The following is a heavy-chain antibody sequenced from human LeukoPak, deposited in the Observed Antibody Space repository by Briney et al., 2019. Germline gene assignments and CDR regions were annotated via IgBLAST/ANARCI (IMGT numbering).Heavy chain of an antibody. CDR1: GYTFTGYY. V-gene: IGHV1-69*13. D-gene: IGHD3-16*01. CDR3: ARGRGGAAFDD. Sequence: SVKVSCKASGYTFTGYYMHWVRQAPGQGLEWMGGIIPIFGTANYAQKFQGRVTITADESTSTAYMELSSLRSEDTAVYYCARGRGGAAFDDWGQGTLVTVSS. J-gene: IGHJ4*02. CDR2: IIPIFGTA.